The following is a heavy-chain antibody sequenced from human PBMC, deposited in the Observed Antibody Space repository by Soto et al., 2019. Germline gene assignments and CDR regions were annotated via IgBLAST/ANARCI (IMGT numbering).Heavy chain of an antibody. V-gene: IGHV4-34*01. CDR2: INHSGST. CDR3: ARERGGGSCYFDY. CDR1: GGSFSGYY. Sequence: SETLSLTCAVYGGSFSGYYWSWIRQPPGKGLEWIGEINHSGSTNYNPSLKSRVTISVDTSKNQFSLKLSSVTAADTAVYYCARERGGGSCYFDYWGQGTLVTVSS. D-gene: IGHD2-15*01. J-gene: IGHJ4*02.